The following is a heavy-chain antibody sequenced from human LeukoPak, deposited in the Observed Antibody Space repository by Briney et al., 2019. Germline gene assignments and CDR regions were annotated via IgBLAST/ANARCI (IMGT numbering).Heavy chain of an antibody. J-gene: IGHJ3*02. CDR2: IIPIFGTA. CDR1: GGTFSSYA. V-gene: IGHV1-69*13. Sequence: SVKVSCKASGGTFSSYAISWVRQAPGQGLEWMGGIIPIFGTANYAQKFQGRVAITADESTSTAYMELSSLRSEDTAVYYCARVARYYYDSSGYPRAFDIWGQGTMVTVSS. CDR3: ARVARYYYDSSGYPRAFDI. D-gene: IGHD3-22*01.